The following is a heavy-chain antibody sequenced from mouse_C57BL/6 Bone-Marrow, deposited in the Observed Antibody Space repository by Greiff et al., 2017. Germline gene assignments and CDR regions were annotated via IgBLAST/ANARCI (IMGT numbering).Heavy chain of an antibody. Sequence: EVQVVESGGDLVKPGGSLKLSCAASGFTFSSYGMSWVRQTPDKRLEWVATISSGGSYTYYPDSVKGRFTITRDNAKNTLYLQMSRLKSEDTAMYYCARQRTGYYFDYWGQGTTLTVSS. CDR2: ISSGGSYT. V-gene: IGHV5-6*01. D-gene: IGHD4-1*01. CDR3: ARQRTGYYFDY. CDR1: GFTFSSYG. J-gene: IGHJ2*01.